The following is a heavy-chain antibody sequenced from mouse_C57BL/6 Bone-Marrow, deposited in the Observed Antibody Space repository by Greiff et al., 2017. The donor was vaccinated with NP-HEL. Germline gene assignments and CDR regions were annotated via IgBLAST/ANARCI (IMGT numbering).Heavy chain of an antibody. CDR3: TRIETAQATVAY. CDR1: GFTFSDAW. Sequence: EVKVEESGGGLVQPGGSMKLSCAASGFTFSDAWMDWVRQSPEKGLEWVAEIRNKANNHATYYAESVKGRFTISRDDSKSSVYLQMNSVRAEDTGIYYCTRIETAQATVAYWGQGTLVTVSA. V-gene: IGHV6-6*01. D-gene: IGHD3-2*02. CDR2: IRNKANNHAT. J-gene: IGHJ3*01.